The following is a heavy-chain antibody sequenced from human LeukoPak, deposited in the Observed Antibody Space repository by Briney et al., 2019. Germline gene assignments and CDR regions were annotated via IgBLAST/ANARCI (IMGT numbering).Heavy chain of an antibody. J-gene: IGHJ5*02. CDR3: ARDRLGIPFDP. CDR1: GGTFSSYA. D-gene: IGHD7-27*01. CDR2: IIPIFGTA. V-gene: IGHV1-69*01. Sequence: GASVKVSCKASGGTFSSYAISWVRQAPGQGLEWMGGIIPIFGTANYAQKFQGRVTITADESTSTAYMELSSLRSEDTAVYYSARDRLGIPFDPWGQGTLVTVSS.